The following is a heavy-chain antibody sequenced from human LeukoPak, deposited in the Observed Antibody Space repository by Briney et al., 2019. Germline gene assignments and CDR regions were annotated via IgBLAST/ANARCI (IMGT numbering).Heavy chain of an antibody. J-gene: IGHJ3*02. CDR3: ARVKVGVWGVFDT. D-gene: IGHD1-26*01. CDR2: ISSDASIT. V-gene: IGHV3-74*01. Sequence: GGSLRLSCAASGFTFSTYWMHWVRQDPGKGLVWVSRISSDASITSYADSVRGRFIISRDNAKNTLYLQMNSLGAEDTAVYYCARVKVGVWGVFDTWGQGTMTVSS. CDR1: GFTFSTYW.